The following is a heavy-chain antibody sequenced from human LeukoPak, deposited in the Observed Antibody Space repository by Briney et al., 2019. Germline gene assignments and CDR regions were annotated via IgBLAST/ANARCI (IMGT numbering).Heavy chain of an antibody. V-gene: IGHV1-46*01. CDR3: AREGRADDDFWSGYYTYYYYYIDV. J-gene: IGHJ6*03. CDR1: GYTFTSYY. CDR2: INPSGGST. Sequence: ASVKVSCKASGYTFTSYYMHWVRQAPGQGLEWMGIINPSGGSTSYAQKFQGRVTMTRDMSTSTVYMELSSLRSEDTAVYYCAREGRADDDFWSGYYTYYYYYIDVWGKGTTVTVSS. D-gene: IGHD3-3*01.